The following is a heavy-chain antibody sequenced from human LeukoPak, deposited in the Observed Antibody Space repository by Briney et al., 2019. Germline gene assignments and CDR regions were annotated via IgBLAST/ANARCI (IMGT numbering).Heavy chain of an antibody. Sequence: SETLSLTCTVSGGSISSYYWSWIRQPPGKGLEWIGYIYYSGSTNYNPSLKSRVTISVDTSKNQFSLKLSSVTAADTAVYYCARESTESLCLSTSCYTPHYFDYWGQGTLVTVSS. CDR1: GGSISSYY. V-gene: IGHV4-59*12. D-gene: IGHD2-2*02. CDR3: ARESTESLCLSTSCYTPHYFDY. CDR2: IYYSGST. J-gene: IGHJ4*02.